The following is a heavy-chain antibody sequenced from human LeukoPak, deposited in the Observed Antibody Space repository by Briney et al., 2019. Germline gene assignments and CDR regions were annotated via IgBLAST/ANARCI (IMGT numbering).Heavy chain of an antibody. CDR1: GFTFSNYG. V-gene: IGHV3-33*01. CDR2: IWYDGSNK. CDR3: TRGYYYDSSGDYWDAFDI. D-gene: IGHD3-22*01. Sequence: GGSLRLSCAASGFTFSNYGMHWVRQAPGKGLEWVAVIWYDGSNKYYADSVKGRFTISRDNSKNTLYLRMNSLRAEDTAVYYCTRGYYYDSSGDYWDAFDIWGQGTMVTVSS. J-gene: IGHJ3*02.